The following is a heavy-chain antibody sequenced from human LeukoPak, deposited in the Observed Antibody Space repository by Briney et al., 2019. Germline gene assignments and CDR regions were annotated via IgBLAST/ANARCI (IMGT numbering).Heavy chain of an antibody. J-gene: IGHJ6*02. CDR1: GGSFSGYY. D-gene: IGHD6-19*01. V-gene: IGHV4-34*01. Sequence: SETLSLACAVYGGSFSGYYWSWIRQPPGKGLEWIGEINHSGSTNYNPSLKSRVTISVDTSKNQFSLKLSSVTAADTAVYYCARGRSGYSSGWPDYYYYYGMDVWGQGTTVTVSS. CDR2: INHSGST. CDR3: ARGRSGYSSGWPDYYYYYGMDV.